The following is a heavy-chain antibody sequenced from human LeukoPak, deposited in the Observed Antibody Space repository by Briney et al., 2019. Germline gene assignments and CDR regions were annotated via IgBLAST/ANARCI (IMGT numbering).Heavy chain of an antibody. CDR2: IRYDGSNK. CDR1: GFTFSSYG. CDR3: AKDPDYYGSGSGDY. Sequence: GGSLRLSCAASGFTFSSYGMHWVRQAPGKGLEWVAFIRYDGSNKYYADSVKGRFTISRDNSKNTLYLQMNSLRAEDTAVYYCAKDPDYYGSGSGDYWGPGTLVTVSS. V-gene: IGHV3-30*02. J-gene: IGHJ4*02. D-gene: IGHD3-10*01.